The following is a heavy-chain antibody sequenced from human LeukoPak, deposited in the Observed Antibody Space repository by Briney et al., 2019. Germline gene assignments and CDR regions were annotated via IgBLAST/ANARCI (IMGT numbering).Heavy chain of an antibody. V-gene: IGHV3-30-3*01. CDR1: GFTFSSYA. Sequence: PGGSLRLSCAASGFTFSSYAMHWVRQAPGKGLEWVAVISYDGSNKYYADSVKGRFTISRDNSKNTLYLQMNSLRAEDTAVYYCAKDQPAAGTPDYWGQGTLVTVSS. CDR2: ISYDGSNK. J-gene: IGHJ4*02. CDR3: AKDQPAAGTPDY. D-gene: IGHD6-13*01.